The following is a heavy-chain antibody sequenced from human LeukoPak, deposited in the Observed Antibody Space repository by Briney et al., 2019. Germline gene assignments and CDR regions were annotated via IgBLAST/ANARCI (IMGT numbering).Heavy chain of an antibody. D-gene: IGHD1-26*01. CDR3: AREGAVGAHPNTFDI. V-gene: IGHV4-31*03. Sequence: SETLSLTCTVSGGSISSGGYYWNWIRQHPGKGLEWIGYIYHSGSTYYNPSLRRRVTISVDTSKNQFSLKLSSVTAADTAIYYCAREGAVGAHPNTFDIWGQGTMVTVSS. CDR1: GGSISSGGYY. CDR2: IYHSGST. J-gene: IGHJ3*02.